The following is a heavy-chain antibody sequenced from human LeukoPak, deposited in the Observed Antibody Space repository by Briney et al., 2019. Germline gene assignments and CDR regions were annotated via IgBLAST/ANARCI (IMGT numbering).Heavy chain of an antibody. J-gene: IGHJ3*02. CDR1: GGSFSGYY. CDR2: INHSGST. Sequence: SETLSLTCAVYGGSFSGYYWSWIRQPPGKGLEWIGEINHSGSTNYNPSLKSRVTISVDTSKNQFSLKRSSVTAADTAVYYCARFKRIAAAVVLDAFDIWVQGTMVTVSS. V-gene: IGHV4-34*01. D-gene: IGHD6-13*01. CDR3: ARFKRIAAAVVLDAFDI.